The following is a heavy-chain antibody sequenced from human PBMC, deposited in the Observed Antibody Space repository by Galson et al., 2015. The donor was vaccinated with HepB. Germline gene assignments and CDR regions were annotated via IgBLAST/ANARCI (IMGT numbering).Heavy chain of an antibody. CDR1: GGSLGGYY. CDR3: ARMYYDVLTADPGGDY. D-gene: IGHD3-9*01. J-gene: IGHJ4*02. CDR2: INHSGGT. V-gene: IGHV4-34*01. Sequence: ETLSLTCVVSGGSLGGYYWSWIRQAPGKGLEWIGEINHSGGTNYNPSLEGRLTISIDTSKNQFSLRLNSVTAADTAIYYCARMYYDVLTADPGGDYWGQGTLVTVSS.